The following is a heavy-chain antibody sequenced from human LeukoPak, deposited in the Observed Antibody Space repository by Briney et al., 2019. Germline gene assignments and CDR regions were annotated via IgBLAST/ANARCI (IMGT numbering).Heavy chain of an antibody. CDR1: GFTFSSYW. V-gene: IGHV3-7*01. CDR2: IKQDGSEK. D-gene: IGHD4-17*01. J-gene: IGHJ4*02. CDR3: ARVGYGYYFDY. Sequence: GGSLRLSCAASGFTFSSYWMSWVRQAPGKGLVWVANIKQDGSEKYYVDSVKGRFTISRDNAKNSLYLQMNSLRAEDTAVYYCARVGYGYYFDYWGQGTLVTVSS.